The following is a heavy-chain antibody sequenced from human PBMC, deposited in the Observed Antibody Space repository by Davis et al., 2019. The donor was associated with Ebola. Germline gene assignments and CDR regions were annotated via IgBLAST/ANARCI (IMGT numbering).Heavy chain of an antibody. J-gene: IGHJ4*02. CDR3: ARFCHYTDCSYFDY. CDR1: GFTFSNYD. D-gene: IGHD3-3*01. V-gene: IGHV3-23*01. Sequence: PGGSLRLSCAASGFTFSNYDMSWVRQVPGKGLEWVSTISATEAHTHYSDSVKGRFTISRDNSQDTLYLQMNSLRAEETATYYCARFCHYTDCSYFDYWGQGTMVAVSS. CDR2: ISATEAHT.